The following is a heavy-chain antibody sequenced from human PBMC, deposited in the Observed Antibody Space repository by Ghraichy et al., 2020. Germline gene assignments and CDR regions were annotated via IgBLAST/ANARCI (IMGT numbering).Heavy chain of an antibody. J-gene: IGHJ4*02. CDR2: LYAGGST. Sequence: GESLNISCAVSGFSVSSNYMAWVRLPPEKGLEWVSVLYAGGSTYYADSVKGRFTISRHNSKNTVYLQMDSLRSEDTAMYYCTRFDGYSGADYWGQGILVTVSS. CDR3: TRFDGYSGADY. D-gene: IGHD5-18*01. CDR1: GFSVSSNY. V-gene: IGHV3-53*04.